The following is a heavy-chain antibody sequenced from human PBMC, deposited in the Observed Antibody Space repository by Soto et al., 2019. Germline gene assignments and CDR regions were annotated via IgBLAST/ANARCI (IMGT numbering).Heavy chain of an antibody. Sequence: PGGSLRLSCAASGFDFSIYAFHWARQAPGKGLEWLSVISYHGREKYYADSVKGRFTISRDSSKNTVYLQMNSLRAEDTAVYYCARDPLAVTGSFVDYWGQGTLVTVSS. V-gene: IGHV3-30-3*01. CDR3: ARDPLAVTGSFVDY. D-gene: IGHD6-19*01. CDR1: GFDFSIYA. CDR2: ISYHGREK. J-gene: IGHJ4*02.